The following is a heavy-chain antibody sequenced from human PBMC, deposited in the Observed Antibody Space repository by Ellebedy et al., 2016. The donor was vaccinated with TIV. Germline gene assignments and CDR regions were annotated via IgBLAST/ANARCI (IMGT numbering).Heavy chain of an antibody. CDR2: FDESDGDT. Sequence: GESLKISCAASGFTFSSYGLSWVRQAPRKGLEWVSGFDESDGDTYYADSVKGRFTISRDNSKNTLYLQMDSLRVEDTAVYCCARDPGGDTNWYYFDYWGQGTLVTVSS. CDR1: GFTFSSYG. J-gene: IGHJ4*02. CDR3: ARDPGGDTNWYYFDY. V-gene: IGHV3-23*01. D-gene: IGHD1-1*01.